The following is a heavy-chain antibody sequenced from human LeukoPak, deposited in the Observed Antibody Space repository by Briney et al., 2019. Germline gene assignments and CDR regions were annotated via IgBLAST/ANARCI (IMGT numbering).Heavy chain of an antibody. J-gene: IGHJ4*02. CDR3: ARPSGSYSRENFDY. CDR2: IYYSGST. CDR1: GGSISSSSYY. D-gene: IGHD1-26*01. V-gene: IGHV4-39*01. Sequence: PSETLSLTCTVSGGSISSSSYYWGWIRQPPGKGLEWIGSIYYSGSTYYNPSLKSRVTMSVDTSKNQFSLKLSSVTAADTAVYYCARPSGSYSRENFDYWGQGTLVTVSS.